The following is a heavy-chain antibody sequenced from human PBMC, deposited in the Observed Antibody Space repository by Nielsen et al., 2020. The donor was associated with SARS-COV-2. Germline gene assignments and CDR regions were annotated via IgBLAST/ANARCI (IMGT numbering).Heavy chain of an antibody. CDR3: ARVRWSGYYSGYFDY. J-gene: IGHJ4*02. CDR2: IYYSGST. D-gene: IGHD3-3*01. CDR1: GGSISSGDYY. Sequence: TLSLTCTVSGGSISSGDYYWSWIRQPPGKGLEWIGYIYYSGSTYYNPSLKSRVTISVDTSKNQFSLKLSSVTAADTAVYYCARVRWSGYYSGYFDYWGQGTLVTVSS. V-gene: IGHV4-30-4*01.